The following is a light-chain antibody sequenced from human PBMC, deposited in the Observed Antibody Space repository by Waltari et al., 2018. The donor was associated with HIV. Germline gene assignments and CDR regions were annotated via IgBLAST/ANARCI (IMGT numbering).Light chain of an antibody. V-gene: IGLV2-14*03. Sequence: QSALTQPAYVSRSPGQSITISCNGTSSAVGAYDYFSWYQQHPDKAPKLMIYDVNNRPSGVSHRFSGSKSATTASLTISGLQAEDEADYYCSSYTTSSTYVFGTGTKVTVL. CDR1: SSAVGAYDY. CDR3: SSYTTSSTYV. CDR2: DVN. J-gene: IGLJ1*01.